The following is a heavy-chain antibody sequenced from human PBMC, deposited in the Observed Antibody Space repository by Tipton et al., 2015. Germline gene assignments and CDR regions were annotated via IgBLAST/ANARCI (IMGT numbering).Heavy chain of an antibody. Sequence: TLSLTCTVSGGSISNNYYYWGWIRQPPGKGLEWIGTINYTGSTYNNPSLKSRVTISVDTSKNQFCLKLSSVTAADTAVYYCARGAGNSSAWDFDYWGQGSLVTVSS. J-gene: IGHJ4*02. CDR3: ARGAGNSSAWDFDY. CDR1: GGSISNNYYY. CDR2: INYTGST. D-gene: IGHD6-25*01. V-gene: IGHV4-39*01.